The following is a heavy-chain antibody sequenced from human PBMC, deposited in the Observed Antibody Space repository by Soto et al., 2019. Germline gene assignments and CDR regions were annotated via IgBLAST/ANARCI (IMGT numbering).Heavy chain of an antibody. V-gene: IGHV3-23*01. CDR3: AKDQCSSVSCYALLEH. J-gene: IGHJ5*02. CDR1: GFTFNIYA. D-gene: IGHD2-2*01. CDR2: ISGGGDST. Sequence: PGGSLRLSCAASGFTFNIYAMSWVRQTPGKGLEWVSVISGGGDSTYYADSVKGRFTISRDNSKNTLYLQMNSLRAEDTAVYFCAKDQCSSVSCYALLEHWGQGTLVTVSS.